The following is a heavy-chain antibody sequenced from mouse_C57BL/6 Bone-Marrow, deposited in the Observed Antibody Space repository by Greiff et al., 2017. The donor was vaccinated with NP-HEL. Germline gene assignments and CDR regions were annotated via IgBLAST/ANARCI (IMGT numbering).Heavy chain of an antibody. V-gene: IGHV1-55*01. D-gene: IGHD1-1*01. CDR2: IYPGSGST. J-gene: IGHJ3*01. CDR3: ARNYYGSSYEFAY. Sequence: QVQLQQPGAELVKPGASVKMSCKASGYTFTSYWITWVKQRPGQGLEWIGDIYPGSGSTNYNEKFKSKATLTVDKSSSTAYMHLSSLTSEDSAVYYCARNYYGSSYEFAYWGQGTLVTVSA. CDR1: GYTFTSYW.